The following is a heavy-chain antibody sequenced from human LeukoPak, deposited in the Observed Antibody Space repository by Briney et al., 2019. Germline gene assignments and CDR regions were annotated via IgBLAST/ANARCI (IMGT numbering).Heavy chain of an antibody. V-gene: IGHV6-1*01. Sequence: SQTLSLTCVISGDSVSCNNAAWNWIRQSPSRGLEWLGRTYYRSRWYNDYAVSVKGRIIINPDTFKNQFSLQLNSVTPEDTAVYYCARDGGYFYYYYMDVWGKGTTVTVSS. CDR3: ARDGGYFYYYYMDV. CDR1: GDSVSCNNAA. CDR2: TYYRSRWYN. J-gene: IGHJ6*03.